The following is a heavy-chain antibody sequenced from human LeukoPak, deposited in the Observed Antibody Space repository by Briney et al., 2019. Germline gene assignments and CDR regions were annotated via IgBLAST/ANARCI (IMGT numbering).Heavy chain of an antibody. V-gene: IGHV4-4*08. CDR1: GVSISSYY. J-gene: IGHJ6*03. D-gene: IGHD3-9*01. CDR2: IFSSGSA. Sequence: PSETLSLTCNVSGVSISSYYWTWLRQPPGKALEWIGYIFSSGSAYYNPSLESRVTISLDTSKNHFSLELSYVTAADTAIYYCARRDFYYYYMDVWGKGTTVTVSS. CDR3: ARRDFYYYYMDV.